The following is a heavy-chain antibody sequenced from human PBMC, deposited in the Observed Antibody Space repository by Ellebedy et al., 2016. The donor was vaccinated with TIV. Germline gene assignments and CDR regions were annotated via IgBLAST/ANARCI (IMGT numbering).Heavy chain of an antibody. CDR3: VRTARIADY. CDR2: IKPDGSAK. V-gene: IGHV3-7*01. Sequence: GESLKISCAASGFTFSDHYMDWVRQAPGKGLEWVANIKPDGSAKYYVDSVKGRFTISRDNAKNSVYLQMNSLRAEDTAVYYCVRTARIADYWGQGTLVTVSS. CDR1: GFTFSDHY. J-gene: IGHJ4*02. D-gene: IGHD2-21*02.